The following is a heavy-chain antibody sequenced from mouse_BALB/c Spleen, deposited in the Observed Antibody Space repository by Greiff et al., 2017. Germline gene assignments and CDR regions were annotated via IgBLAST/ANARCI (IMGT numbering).Heavy chain of an antibody. CDR2: ISSGGST. D-gene: IGHD1-1*01. CDR1: GFTFSSYA. J-gene: IGHJ2*01. V-gene: IGHV5-6-5*01. Sequence: EVKLMESGGGLVKPGGSLKLSCAASGFTFSSYAMSWVRQTPEKRLEWVASISSGGSTYYPDSVKGRFTISRDNARNILYLQKSSLRSEDTAMYYCTRDRDYGSSYGGYCFDYWGQGTTLTVSS. CDR3: TRDRDYGSSYGGYCFDY.